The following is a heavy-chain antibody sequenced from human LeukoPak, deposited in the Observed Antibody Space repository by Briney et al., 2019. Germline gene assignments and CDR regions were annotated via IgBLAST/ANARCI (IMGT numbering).Heavy chain of an antibody. CDR3: TRGPLWVKERLFDP. V-gene: IGHV4-34*01. J-gene: IGHJ5*02. Sequence: PSETLSLTCAVYGGSFSGYYWSWIRQPPGKGLEWIGEINHSGSTNYNPSLKSRVAISVDTSKNQFSLKLRSVTAADTAVYYCTRGPLWVKERLFDPWGQGTLVTVSS. D-gene: IGHD3-16*01. CDR2: INHSGST. CDR1: GGSFSGYY.